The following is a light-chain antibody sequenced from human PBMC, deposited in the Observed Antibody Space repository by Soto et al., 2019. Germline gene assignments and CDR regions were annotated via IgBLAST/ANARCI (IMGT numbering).Light chain of an antibody. J-gene: IGKJ3*01. V-gene: IGKV1-39*01. CDR2: AAS. CDR1: HTITRY. Sequence: EIPVNQSPSSLSTSVGDRVTITCRASHTITRYLNWYQQKSGQAPKLLINAASTLRSGVPSRFSGSGSGTDFTITIDSLKPEDCATYYCQQSYNSPFNFGPGTKVDI. CDR3: QQSYNSPFN.